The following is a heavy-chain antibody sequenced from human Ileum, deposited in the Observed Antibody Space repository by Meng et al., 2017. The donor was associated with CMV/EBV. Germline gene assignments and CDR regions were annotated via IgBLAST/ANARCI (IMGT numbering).Heavy chain of an antibody. Sequence: KVSCKGSGYTFSGYWIGWVRQTPGTGLEWMAIIYPGDYDIRYNPSFQGQVTISADKSITTAYLQWSSLKASDTAMYYCARMSSDSSGYALDYWGRGTLVTVSS. CDR2: IYPGDYDI. CDR3: ARMSSDSSGYALDY. CDR1: GYTFSGYW. V-gene: IGHV5-51*01. J-gene: IGHJ4*02. D-gene: IGHD3-22*01.